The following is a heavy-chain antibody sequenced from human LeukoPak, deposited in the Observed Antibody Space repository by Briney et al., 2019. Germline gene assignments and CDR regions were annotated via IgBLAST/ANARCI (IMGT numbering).Heavy chain of an antibody. CDR1: GFSLRTSRVG. D-gene: IGHD2-15*01. V-gene: IGHV2-5*02. CDR2: IYWDDDK. CDR3: AHNPYSNAYDPSYFDF. Sequence: SGPTLVNPTQTLTLTCTFSGFSLRTSRVGVGWIRQPPGKALEWLALIYWDDDKRYRPSLKSRLTITKDTSKTQVALTMTNLDPVDTATYCCAHNPYSNAYDPSYFDFWGRGTLVTVSS. J-gene: IGHJ4*02.